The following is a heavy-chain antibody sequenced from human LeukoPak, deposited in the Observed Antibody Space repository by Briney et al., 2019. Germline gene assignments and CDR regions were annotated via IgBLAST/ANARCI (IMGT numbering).Heavy chain of an antibody. V-gene: IGHV3-64D*06. CDR1: GFTFSSYA. CDR2: ISSNGGST. Sequence: GGSLRLSCSASGFTFSSYAMHWVRQAPGKGLEYVSAISSNGGSTYYADSVKGRFTISRDNSRNTLYLQMSSLRAEDTAVYYCVKDSDRSGWYLVDYWGQGTLVTVSS. J-gene: IGHJ4*02. CDR3: VKDSDRSGWYLVDY. D-gene: IGHD6-19*01.